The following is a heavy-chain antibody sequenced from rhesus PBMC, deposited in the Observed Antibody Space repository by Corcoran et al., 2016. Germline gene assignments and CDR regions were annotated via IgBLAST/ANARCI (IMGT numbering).Heavy chain of an antibody. CDR3: AKGWRYFDL. CDR2: ISGSGGST. V-gene: IGHV4-173*01. Sequence: QVQLQESGPGLVKPSETLSLTCAVSGGSISSNYWNWIRQPPGKGLEGIGRISGSGGSTASHPSLKGRVTISTDTSKNQFSLKLSSVTAADTAVYYCAKGWRYFDLWGPGTPITISS. J-gene: IGHJ2*01. D-gene: IGHD3-3*01. CDR1: GGSISSNY.